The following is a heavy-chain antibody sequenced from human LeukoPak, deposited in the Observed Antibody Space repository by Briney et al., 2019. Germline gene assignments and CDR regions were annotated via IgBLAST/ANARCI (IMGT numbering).Heavy chain of an antibody. CDR1: GYTFTGYY. J-gene: IGHJ4*02. V-gene: IGHV1-2*02. CDR2: INPNSGGT. CDR3: ARYVFWGGYDNNAYDY. Sequence: ASVKVSCKASGYTFTGYYMHWVRQAPGQGLEWMGWINPNSGGTNYAQKFQGRVTMTRDTSISTAYMELSRLRSDDTAVYYCARYVFWGGYDNNAYDYWGQGTLVTVSS. D-gene: IGHD3-3*01.